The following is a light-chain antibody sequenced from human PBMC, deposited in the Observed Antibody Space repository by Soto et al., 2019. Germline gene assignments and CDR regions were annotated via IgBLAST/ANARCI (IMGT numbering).Light chain of an antibody. J-gene: IGKJ3*01. CDR2: WGS. V-gene: IGKV2-28*01. Sequence: DSVMTQCPLFLPVTPGEPASISCRSSQSLLHSNGYTYLDWYLQKPGQSPQLLIYWGSNRASGVPDRFSGSGSGTDFTLKISRVEAEDVGVYYCMQALQTPLTFGPGTKVDIK. CDR3: MQALQTPLT. CDR1: QSLLHSNGYTY.